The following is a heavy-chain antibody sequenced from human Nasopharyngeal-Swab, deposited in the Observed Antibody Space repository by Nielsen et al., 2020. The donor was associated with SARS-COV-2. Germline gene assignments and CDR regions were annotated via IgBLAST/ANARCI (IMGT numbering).Heavy chain of an antibody. CDR2: IYHSGST. D-gene: IGHD6-13*01. V-gene: IGHV4-4*02. CDR3: ARNGRSSRWSRAEGGYYYYMDV. Sequence: WIRQPPGKGLEWIGEIYHSGSTNYNPSLKSRVTISVDKSKNQFSLKLSSVTAADTAVYYCARNGRSSRWSRAEGGYYYYMDVWGKGTTVTVSS. J-gene: IGHJ6*03.